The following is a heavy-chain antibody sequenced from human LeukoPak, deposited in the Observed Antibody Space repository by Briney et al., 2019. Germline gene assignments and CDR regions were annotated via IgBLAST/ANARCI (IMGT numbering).Heavy chain of an antibody. J-gene: IGHJ6*03. Sequence: TGGSLRLSCAASGFTFSSYSMNWVRQAPGKGLEWVSSISSSSSYIYYADSVKGRFTISRDNAKNSLYLQMSSLRAEDTAVYYCARGDTAMVESYYMDVWGKGTTVTVSS. CDR3: ARGDTAMVESYYMDV. V-gene: IGHV3-21*01. CDR1: GFTFSSYS. CDR2: ISSSSSYI. D-gene: IGHD5-18*01.